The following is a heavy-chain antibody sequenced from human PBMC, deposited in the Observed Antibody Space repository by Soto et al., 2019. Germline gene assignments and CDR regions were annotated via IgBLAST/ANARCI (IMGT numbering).Heavy chain of an antibody. J-gene: IGHJ6*02. D-gene: IGHD2-2*01. CDR2: IYYTGST. CDR3: ARHVGYCISTSCLTSLYYYYGMDV. Sequence: LSLTCTVSGGSISSDGYYWSWVRQHPGKGLEWIGYIYYTGSTYYTPSLKSRVTISVDTSKNQFSLKLSSVTAADTAVYYCARHVGYCISTSCLTSLYYYYGMDVWGQGTTVTVSS. CDR1: GGSISSDGYY. V-gene: IGHV4-31*03.